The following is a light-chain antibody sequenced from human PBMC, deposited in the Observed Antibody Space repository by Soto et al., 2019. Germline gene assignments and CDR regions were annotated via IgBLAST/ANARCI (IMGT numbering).Light chain of an antibody. CDR1: QTVSSNY. Sequence: EIVLTQSPGTLSLSPGEGATLSCWASQTVSSNYLAWYQQKPGQAPRLLIYGASTRATGILDRFSGSGSGTEFTLTISRVESEDFAVYYCQQYGGSPSWTFGQGTKVDIK. V-gene: IGKV3-20*01. J-gene: IGKJ1*01. CDR3: QQYGGSPSWT. CDR2: GAS.